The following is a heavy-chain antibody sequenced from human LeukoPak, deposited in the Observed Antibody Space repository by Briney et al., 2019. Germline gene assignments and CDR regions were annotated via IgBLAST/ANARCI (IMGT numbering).Heavy chain of an antibody. CDR1: GYTFTSYN. Sequence: GASVKVSCKTSGYTFTSYNLHWVRQAPGQGLEWMGWINPNSGGTNYAQKFQGRVTMTRDTSISTAYMELSRLRSDDTAVYYCASGYYDSSGYYYQFDYWGQGTLVTVSS. CDR2: INPNSGGT. J-gene: IGHJ4*02. D-gene: IGHD3-22*01. CDR3: ASGYYDSSGYYYQFDY. V-gene: IGHV1-2*02.